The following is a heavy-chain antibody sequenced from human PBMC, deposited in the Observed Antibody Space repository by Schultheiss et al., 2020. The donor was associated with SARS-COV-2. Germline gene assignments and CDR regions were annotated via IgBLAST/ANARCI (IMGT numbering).Heavy chain of an antibody. J-gene: IGHJ4*02. V-gene: IGHV3-48*02. CDR1: GFTFSSYS. Sequence: GGSLRLSCAASGFTFSSYSMNWVRQAPGKGLEWVSYISSSSSTIYYADSVKGRFTISRDNAKNSLYLQMNSLRDEDTAVYYCARDWGITIFGTSIKTVDYWGQGTLVTVSS. CDR2: ISSSSSTI. D-gene: IGHD3-3*01. CDR3: ARDWGITIFGTSIKTVDY.